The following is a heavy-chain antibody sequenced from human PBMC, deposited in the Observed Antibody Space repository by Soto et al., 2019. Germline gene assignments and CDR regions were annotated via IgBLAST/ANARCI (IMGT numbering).Heavy chain of an antibody. CDR1: GYTFTSYD. V-gene: IGHV1-8*01. J-gene: IGHJ4*02. CDR2: MNPNSGNT. CDR3: ARVRMAVAGTVRYFDY. D-gene: IGHD6-19*01. Sequence: ASVKVSCKASGYTFTSYDINWVRQATGQGLEWMGWMNPNSGNTGYAQKFRGRVTMTRNTSISTAYMELSSLRSEDTAVYYCARVRMAVAGTVRYFDYWGQGTLVTVSS.